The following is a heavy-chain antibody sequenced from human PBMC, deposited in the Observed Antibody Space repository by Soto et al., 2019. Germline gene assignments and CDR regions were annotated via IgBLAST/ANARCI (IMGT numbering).Heavy chain of an antibody. V-gene: IGHV4-4*07. J-gene: IGHJ4*02. CDR1: NDSITEYF. CDR3: ARGAQFDF. CDR2: FYSSGST. Sequence: SETLSLTCTVSNDSITEYFWTWIRQSPGKGLEWIGRFYSSGSTNFNPSLKSRVTMSLDTSKNHFSMNLTSVTAADTAVYYCARGAQFDFWGQGTLVTVSS.